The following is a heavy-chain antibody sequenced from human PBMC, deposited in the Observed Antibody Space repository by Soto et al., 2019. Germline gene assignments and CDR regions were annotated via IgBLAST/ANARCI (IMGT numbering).Heavy chain of an antibody. Sequence: QLQLQESGPGLVKPSETLSLTCTVSGGSISSSSYYWGWIRQPPGKGLEWIGSIYYSGSTYYNPSLKSRVTISVDTSKNQFSLKLSSVTAADTAVYYCARPQGSVERFDWLPLEVDVWGQGTTVTVSS. J-gene: IGHJ6*02. D-gene: IGHD3-9*01. CDR3: ARPQGSVERFDWLPLEVDV. CDR1: GGSISSSSYY. V-gene: IGHV4-39*01. CDR2: IYYSGST.